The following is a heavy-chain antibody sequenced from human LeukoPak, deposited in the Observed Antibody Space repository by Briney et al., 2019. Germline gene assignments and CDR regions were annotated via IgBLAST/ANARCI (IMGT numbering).Heavy chain of an antibody. J-gene: IGHJ4*02. CDR2: NYYSGST. Sequence: PSETLSLTRLFSVGSLSRYYWSWLRPPPGRGLEWIGYNYYSGSTNNNPSLMSRVTIPEDTTQNQFPLILSSVTAADTAVYCCAIVFYYDSSGYDPLFDYWGQGTLVTVSS. CDR1: VGSLSRYY. CDR3: AIVFYYDSSGYDPLFDY. V-gene: IGHV4-59*01. D-gene: IGHD3-22*01.